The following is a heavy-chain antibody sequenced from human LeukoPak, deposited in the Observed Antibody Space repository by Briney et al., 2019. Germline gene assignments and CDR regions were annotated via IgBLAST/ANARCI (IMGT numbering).Heavy chain of an antibody. J-gene: IGHJ4*02. V-gene: IGHV3-7*04. D-gene: IGHD4-17*01. CDR2: IKQDGSEK. CDR3: ARGVYYGDYPSFDY. CDR1: GFTFSSYW. Sequence: GGSLRLSCAASGFTFSSYWMSWVRQAPGKGLEWVANIKQDGSEKYYVDSVKGRFTISRDNAKNSLYLQMNSLRAEDTAVYYCARGVYYGDYPSFDYWGQGTLVTVSS.